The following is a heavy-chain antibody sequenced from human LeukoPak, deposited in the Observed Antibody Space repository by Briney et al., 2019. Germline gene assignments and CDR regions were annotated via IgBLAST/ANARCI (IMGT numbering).Heavy chain of an antibody. CDR1: GFTFSHFW. CDR3: ARGRDASY. CDR2: IKYDESEK. V-gene: IGHV3-7*01. Sequence: GGSLRLSCAASGFTFSHFWMTWVRQAPGQGLEWVANIKYDESEKYLVDSVKGRFIISRDNAKNSVFLQMNSLKVEDTAVYFCARGRDASYWGQGIQVTVSS. J-gene: IGHJ4*02. D-gene: IGHD2-2*01.